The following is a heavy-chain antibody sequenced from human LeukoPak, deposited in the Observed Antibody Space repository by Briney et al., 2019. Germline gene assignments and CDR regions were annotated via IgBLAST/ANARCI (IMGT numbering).Heavy chain of an antibody. V-gene: IGHV3-7*01. CDR2: IKQDGSEK. J-gene: IGHJ4*02. CDR1: GFSFSSSW. D-gene: IGHD1-26*01. Sequence: TGGSLRLSCAASGFSFSSSWMDWVRQAPGKGLEWVANIKQDGSEKYYVDSVKGRFTMSRDNAKNSLYLQMNSLRAEDTAVYYCARVQWELRGVGSYFEYWGQGALVTVSS. CDR3: ARVQWELRGVGSYFEY.